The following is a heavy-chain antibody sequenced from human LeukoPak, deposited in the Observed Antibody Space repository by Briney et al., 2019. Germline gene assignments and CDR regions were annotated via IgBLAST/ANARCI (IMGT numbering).Heavy chain of an antibody. J-gene: IGHJ6*03. D-gene: IGHD5-18*01. V-gene: IGHV4-38-2*02. Sequence: SETLSLTCTVSGYSISNGYYWGWIRRPPGKGLEWIGNIFYRGSTYYGPSLKSRVTISLDTSKNQFSLKLSSVTAADTAVYYCARTTEGGYTYDYFYYYYMDVWGKGTTVTVSS. CDR3: ARTTEGGYTYDYFYYYYMDV. CDR2: IFYRGST. CDR1: GYSISNGYY.